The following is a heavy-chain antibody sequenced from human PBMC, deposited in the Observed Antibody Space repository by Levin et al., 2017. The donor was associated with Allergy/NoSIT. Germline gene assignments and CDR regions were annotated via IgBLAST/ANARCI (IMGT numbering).Heavy chain of an antibody. CDR1: GYSFTGYY. D-gene: IGHD2-21*02. V-gene: IGHV1-2*06. CDR3: ARSLGVTREY. CDR2: INPNSGDT. Sequence: PWASVKVSCKASGYSFTGYYMHWVRQAPGQGLEWMGRINPNSGDTDYAQKFQGRVTMTRDTSISTAYMELRRLRSDDTAVYYCARSLGVTREYWGQGTLVTVSS. J-gene: IGHJ4*02.